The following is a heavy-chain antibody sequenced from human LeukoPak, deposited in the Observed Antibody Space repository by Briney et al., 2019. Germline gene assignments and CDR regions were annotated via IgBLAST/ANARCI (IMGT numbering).Heavy chain of an antibody. CDR1: GFTVSSNY. J-gene: IGHJ4*02. D-gene: IGHD3-16*01. CDR3: AKDQSRGYDYVWGSYDY. V-gene: IGHV3-30*02. CDR2: IRYDGSNK. Sequence: GGSLRLSCAASGFTVSSNYMNWVRQAPGKGLEWVAFIRYDGSNKYYADSVKGRFTISRDNSKNTLYLQMNSLRAEDTAVYYCAKDQSRGYDYVWGSYDYWGQGTLVTVSS.